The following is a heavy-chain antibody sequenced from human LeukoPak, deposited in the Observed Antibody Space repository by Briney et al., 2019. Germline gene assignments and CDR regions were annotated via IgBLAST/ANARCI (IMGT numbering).Heavy chain of an antibody. V-gene: IGHV1-2*06. CDR3: ARDRYYDSSGYYEYYYYYYMDV. CDR1: GYTFTGYY. D-gene: IGHD3-22*01. J-gene: IGHJ6*03. CDR2: INPNSGGT. Sequence: ASVKVPCKASGYTFTGYYMHWVRQAPGQGLEWMGRINPNSGGTNYAQKFQGRVTMTRDTSISTAYMELSRLRSDDTAVYYCARDRYYDSSGYYEYYYYYYMDVWGKGTTVTVSS.